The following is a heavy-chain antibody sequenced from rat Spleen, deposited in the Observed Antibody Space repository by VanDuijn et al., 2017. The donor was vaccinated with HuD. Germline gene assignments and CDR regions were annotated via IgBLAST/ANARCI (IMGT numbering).Heavy chain of an antibody. J-gene: IGHJ4*01. CDR3: TRDGYSSYGIMDA. Sequence: QVRLTESGPGLVQPPETLSLTCTDSGFSPSTSSVSWVRQPSAKGPEWMGRVWYDGDTAYNLLFKSRLSITRDTSKNQVFLKMNSLQIDDTGTYYCTRDGYSSYGIMDAWGQGASVTVSS. CDR1: GFSPSTSS. D-gene: IGHD1-2*01. CDR2: VWYDGDT. V-gene: IGHV2-63*01.